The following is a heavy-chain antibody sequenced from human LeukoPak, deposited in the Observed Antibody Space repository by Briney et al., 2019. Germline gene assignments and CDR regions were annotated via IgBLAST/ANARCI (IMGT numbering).Heavy chain of an antibody. CDR2: ISGSGGST. CDR1: GFTFSSYA. J-gene: IGHJ4*02. Sequence: GGSLRLSCAASGFTFSSYAMSWVRQAPGKGLEWASAISGSGGSTYYADSVKGRFTISRDNSKNTLYLQMNSLRAEDTAVYYCAKDRGGWNDEGYWGQGTLVTVSS. CDR3: AKDRGGWNDEGY. D-gene: IGHD1-1*01. V-gene: IGHV3-23*01.